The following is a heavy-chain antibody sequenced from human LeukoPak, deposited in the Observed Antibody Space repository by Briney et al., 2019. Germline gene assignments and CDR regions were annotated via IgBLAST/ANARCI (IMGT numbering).Heavy chain of an antibody. D-gene: IGHD1-26*01. J-gene: IGHJ4*02. V-gene: IGHV4-38-2*01. CDR2: IYHSGST. Sequence: SETLSLTCAVSGYSISSAYYWGWIRQPPRKGLEWIGSIYHSGSTYYNPSLKSRVTISVDTSKNQFSLKLTSVTAADTAVYYCARLVGARSQADYWGQGTLVTVSS. CDR1: GYSISSAYY. CDR3: ARLVGARSQADY.